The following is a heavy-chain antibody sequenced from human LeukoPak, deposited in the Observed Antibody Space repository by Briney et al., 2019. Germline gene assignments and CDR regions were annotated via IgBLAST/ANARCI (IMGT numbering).Heavy chain of an antibody. CDR3: ARGEQDMATMSIDY. D-gene: IGHD5-24*01. V-gene: IGHV3-48*01. J-gene: IGHJ4*02. CDR2: SSSGSSTI. Sequence: GGSLRLSCAASGFTFSNYAMNWVRQAPEKGLEWVSYSSSGSSTIYYADSVKGRFTTSRDNAKDSLFLQMNSLRAEDTAVYYCARGEQDMATMSIDYWGQGTLVTVSS. CDR1: GFTFSNYA.